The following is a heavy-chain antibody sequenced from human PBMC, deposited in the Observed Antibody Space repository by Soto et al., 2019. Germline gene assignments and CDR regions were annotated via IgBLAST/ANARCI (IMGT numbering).Heavy chain of an antibody. J-gene: IGHJ4*02. Sequence: VASVKVSCKASGGTFSSYAISWVRQAPGQGLEWMGGIIPIFGTANYAQKFQGRVTITADESTSTAYMELSSLRSEDTAVYYCARGWLQSEGRFDYWGQGTLVTGSS. CDR1: GGTFSSYA. CDR3: ARGWLQSEGRFDY. D-gene: IGHD5-12*01. V-gene: IGHV1-69*13. CDR2: IIPIFGTA.